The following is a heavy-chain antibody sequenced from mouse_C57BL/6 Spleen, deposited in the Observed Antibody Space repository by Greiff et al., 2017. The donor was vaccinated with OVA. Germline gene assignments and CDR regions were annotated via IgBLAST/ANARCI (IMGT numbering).Heavy chain of an antibody. V-gene: IGHV1-54*01. CDR3: ARLSYYAMDY. J-gene: IGHJ4*01. CDR1: GYAFTNYL. Sequence: VQLVESGAELVRPGTSVKVSCKASGYAFTNYLIEWVKQRPGQGLEWIGVLNPGSGGTNYNEKFKGKATLTADKSSSTAYMQLSSLTSEDSAVYFCARLSYYAMDYWGQGTSVTVSS. CDR2: LNPGSGGT.